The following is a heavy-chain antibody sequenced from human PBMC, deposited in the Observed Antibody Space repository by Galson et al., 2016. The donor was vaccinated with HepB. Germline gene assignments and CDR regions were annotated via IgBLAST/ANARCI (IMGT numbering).Heavy chain of an antibody. J-gene: IGHJ4*02. CDR3: ARGDYAWGSYRSFHY. CDR2: VSYAGSP. Sequence: SETLSLTCTASGGSITSDYWNWFRQSPGRGLEWIGYVSYAGSPDYNPSLKSRVTMSLDTSKNQFSLKLTSVTAADTALYYCARGDYAWGSYRSFHYWGPGIMVTVSS. V-gene: IGHV4-59*01. CDR1: GGSITSDY. D-gene: IGHD3-16*02.